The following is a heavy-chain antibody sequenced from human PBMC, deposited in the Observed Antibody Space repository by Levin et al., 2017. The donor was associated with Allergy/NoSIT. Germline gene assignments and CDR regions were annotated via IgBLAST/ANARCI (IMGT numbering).Heavy chain of an antibody. CDR3: ARDFYYGSGRGCDNYYYMDV. CDR2: IYSGDST. V-gene: IGHV3-53*01. J-gene: IGHJ6*03. CDR1: GFTVSSNY. Sequence: GESLKISCAASGFTVSSNYMNWVRQAPGKGLEWVSVIYSGDSTYYADSVKGRFTISRDNSKNTLYLQMNSLRAEDTAVYYCARDFYYGSGRGCDNYYYMDVWGKGTTVTVSS. D-gene: IGHD3-10*01.